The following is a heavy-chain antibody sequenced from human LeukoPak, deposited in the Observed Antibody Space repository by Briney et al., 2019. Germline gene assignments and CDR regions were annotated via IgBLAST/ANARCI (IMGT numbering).Heavy chain of an antibody. CDR3: ARLTSLDCSTNRCSLDYFDY. J-gene: IGHJ4*02. CDR1: GYSFTSYW. CDR2: IYPGDSDT. Sequence: GESLKTSCKGSGYSFTSYWIGWVRQMPGKCLEWMGIIYPGDSDTRYSPPFQGQVTISGDKSISTAYLQWSSLKASDTAMYYCARLTSLDCSTNRCSLDYFDYWGQGTLVTVSS. D-gene: IGHD2-2*01. V-gene: IGHV5-51*01.